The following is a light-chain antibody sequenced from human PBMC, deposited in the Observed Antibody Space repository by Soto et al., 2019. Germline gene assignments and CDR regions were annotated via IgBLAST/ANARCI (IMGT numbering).Light chain of an antibody. Sequence: EIVLTQSPGSLSLSPGERVTLSCRASQSINSAHLAWYQQRPGQAPRRLIYATSRRATGTPDRFSGSGAGTDFTLTISGLEPEDFAVYYCQLYGRSPQFGQGTKLEIK. CDR3: QLYGRSPQ. CDR1: QSINSAH. V-gene: IGKV3-20*01. CDR2: ATS. J-gene: IGKJ2*01.